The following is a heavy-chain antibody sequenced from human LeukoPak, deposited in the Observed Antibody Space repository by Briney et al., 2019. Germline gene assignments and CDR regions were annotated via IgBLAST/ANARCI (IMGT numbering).Heavy chain of an antibody. CDR3: ARDGITIFGVVGNDAFDI. J-gene: IGHJ3*02. CDR1: GFTFSSYG. Sequence: PGGSLRLSCAASGFTFSSYGMHWVRQAPGKGLEWVAFIRYDGSNKYYADSVKGRFTISRDNAKNSLYLQMNSLRAEDTAVYYCARDGITIFGVVGNDAFDIWGQGTMVTVSS. D-gene: IGHD3-3*01. V-gene: IGHV3-30*02. CDR2: IRYDGSNK.